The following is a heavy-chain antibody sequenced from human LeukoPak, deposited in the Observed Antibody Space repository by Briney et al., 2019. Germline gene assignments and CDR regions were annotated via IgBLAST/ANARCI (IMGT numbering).Heavy chain of an antibody. Sequence: PGRSLRLSCAASGFPLSCYGIHWVRQAPAKGLEWVAVICYDGSDKYYVDSVNGRFSISRDNSKNTLYMQMNSLRAEDSAMYYCAKDRTHCSGGSCFDLDQWGQGTLVTVSS. CDR2: ICYDGSDK. V-gene: IGHV3-30*18. D-gene: IGHD2-15*01. CDR1: GFPLSCYG. J-gene: IGHJ4*02. CDR3: AKDRTHCSGGSCFDLDQ.